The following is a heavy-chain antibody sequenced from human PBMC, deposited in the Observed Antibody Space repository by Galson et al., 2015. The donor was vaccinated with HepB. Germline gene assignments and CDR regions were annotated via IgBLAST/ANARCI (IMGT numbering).Heavy chain of an antibody. V-gene: IGHV3-33*01. J-gene: IGHJ6*03. D-gene: IGHD3-3*01. CDR1: GLTFSSYG. Sequence: SLRLSCAASGLTFSSYGMHWVRQAPGKGLEWVAVIWYDGSNKYYADSVKGRFTISRDNSKNTLYLQMNSLRAEDTAVYYCARDEFLTRGITIFGRGVRYYYYMDVWGKGTTVTVSS. CDR3: ARDEFLTRGITIFGRGVRYYYYMDV. CDR2: IWYDGSNK.